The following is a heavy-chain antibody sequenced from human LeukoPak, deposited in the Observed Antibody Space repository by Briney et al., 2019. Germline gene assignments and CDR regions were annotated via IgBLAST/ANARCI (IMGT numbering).Heavy chain of an antibody. Sequence: GASVKVSCKASGYTFTSYGINWVRQATGQGLEWMGWMNPNSGNTGYAQKFQGRVTMTRNTSISTAYMELSSLRSEDTAVYYCARGFLGVYSSGWFDAFDIWGQGTMVTVSS. CDR3: ARGFLGVYSSGWFDAFDI. D-gene: IGHD6-19*01. V-gene: IGHV1-8*02. CDR1: GYTFTSYG. CDR2: MNPNSGNT. J-gene: IGHJ3*02.